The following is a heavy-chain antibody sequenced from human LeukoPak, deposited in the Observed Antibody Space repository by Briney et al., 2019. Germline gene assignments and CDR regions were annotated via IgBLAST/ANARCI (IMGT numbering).Heavy chain of an antibody. CDR2: IWYDGSNK. Sequence: PGGSLRLSCSVSGFNLISYAMHWVRQAPGKGLEWVAVIWYDGSNKYYADSVKGRFTISRDNSKNTLYLQMNSLRAEDTAVYYCARDRKGHGFDYWGQGTLVTVSS. V-gene: IGHV3-33*08. CDR1: GFNLISYA. J-gene: IGHJ4*02. CDR3: ARDRKGHGFDY.